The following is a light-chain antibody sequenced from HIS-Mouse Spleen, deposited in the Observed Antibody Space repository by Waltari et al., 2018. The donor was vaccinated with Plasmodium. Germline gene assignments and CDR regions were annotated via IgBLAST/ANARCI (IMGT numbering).Light chain of an antibody. CDR1: QSVSSN. CDR3: QQYNNWPPWT. Sequence: DIVMTQSPATLSVSPEERPTLSCRASQSVSSNLAWYQQKPGQAPRLLIYGASTRSTGIPARFSGSGSGTEFTLTISSMQSEDFAVYYCQQYNNWPPWTFGQGTKVEIK. J-gene: IGKJ1*01. V-gene: IGKV3-15*01. CDR2: GAS.